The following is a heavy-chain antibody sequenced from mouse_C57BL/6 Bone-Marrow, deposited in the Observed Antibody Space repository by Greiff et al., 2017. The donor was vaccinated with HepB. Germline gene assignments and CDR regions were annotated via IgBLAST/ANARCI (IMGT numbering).Heavy chain of an antibody. J-gene: IGHJ3*01. CDR3: ARIDGIYYGYPFAY. CDR1: GFSLSTFGMG. Sequence: QVQLKESGPGILQPSQTLSLTCSFSGFSLSTFGMGVGWIRQPSGKGLEWLAHLWWDDDKYYNPALKSRRTITKDTSKNQVFLKIANVNTADTVTYYCARIDGIYYGYPFAYWGQGTLVTVSA. V-gene: IGHV8-8*01. D-gene: IGHD2-1*01. CDR2: LWWDDDK.